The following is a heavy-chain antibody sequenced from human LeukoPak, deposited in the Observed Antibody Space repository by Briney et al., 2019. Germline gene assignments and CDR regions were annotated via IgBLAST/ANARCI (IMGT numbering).Heavy chain of an antibody. Sequence: SETLSLTCTVSGGSLSSHYWSWIRQPPGKGLEWIGYIYYSGSTNYNPSLKSRVTISVDTSKNQFSLKLSSVTAADTAVYYCARSPYSSSSLDYWGQGTLVTVSS. J-gene: IGHJ4*02. CDR2: IYYSGST. CDR1: GGSLSSHY. CDR3: ARSPYSSSSLDY. V-gene: IGHV4-59*11. D-gene: IGHD6-6*01.